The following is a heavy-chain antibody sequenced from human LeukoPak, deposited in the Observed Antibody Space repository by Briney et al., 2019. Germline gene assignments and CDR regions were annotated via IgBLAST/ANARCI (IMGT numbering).Heavy chain of an antibody. J-gene: IGHJ4*02. V-gene: IGHV4-59*01. CDR3: ARGPSDSSGYYHKFDY. CDR2: IYYSGST. D-gene: IGHD3-22*01. CDR1: GGSISSYY. Sequence: SETLSLTCTVSGGSISSYYWSWIRQPPGKGLEWIGYIYYSGSTNYNPSLKSRVTISVDTSKNQFSLKLSSVTAADTAVYYCARGPSDSSGYYHKFDYWGQGTLVTVSS.